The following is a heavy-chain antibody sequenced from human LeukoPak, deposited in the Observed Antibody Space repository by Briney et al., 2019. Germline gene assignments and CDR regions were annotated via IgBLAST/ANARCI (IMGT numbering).Heavy chain of an antibody. J-gene: IGHJ4*02. CDR2: TYNSWRS. Sequence: SETLSLTCTVSGGSISSSSSYWGWIRQPPGKGLEWIGTTYNSWRSYYNPSLKSRVTISGDTSKNQFSLKVTSVNAADAAVYYCARFSGYSYGYDYWGQGTLVTVSS. V-gene: IGHV4-39*01. CDR1: GGSISSSSSY. D-gene: IGHD5-18*01. CDR3: ARFSGYSYGYDY.